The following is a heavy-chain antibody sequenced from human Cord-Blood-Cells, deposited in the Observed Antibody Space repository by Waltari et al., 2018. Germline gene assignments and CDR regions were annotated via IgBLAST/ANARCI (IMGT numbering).Heavy chain of an antibody. CDR1: GGSFSGYY. D-gene: IGHD3-22*01. CDR3: ATPGSYDSSGYYYNAFDI. V-gene: IGHV4-34*01. J-gene: IGHJ3*02. Sequence: QVQLQQWGAGLLKPSETLSLTCAVYGGSFSGYYWSWIRQPPGKGLEWIGEINHSGSTNYHPSLKSRVTISVDTSKNQFSLKLSSVTAADTAVYYCATPGSYDSSGYYYNAFDIWGQGTMVTVSS. CDR2: INHSGST.